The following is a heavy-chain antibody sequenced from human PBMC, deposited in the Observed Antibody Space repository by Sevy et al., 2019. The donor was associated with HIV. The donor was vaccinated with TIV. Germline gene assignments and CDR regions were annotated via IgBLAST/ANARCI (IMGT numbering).Heavy chain of an antibody. CDR1: GFTFGSYA. D-gene: IGHD2-2*01. Sequence: GGSLRLSCAASGFTFGSYAMSWVRQAPGKGLEWVSAISGTGGSTYYADSVKGRFTISRDNSKNTLYLQMNSLRAEDTAVYYCAKDRWAVHQPDAYDIWGQGTMVTVSS. V-gene: IGHV3-23*01. J-gene: IGHJ3*02. CDR2: ISGTGGST. CDR3: AKDRWAVHQPDAYDI.